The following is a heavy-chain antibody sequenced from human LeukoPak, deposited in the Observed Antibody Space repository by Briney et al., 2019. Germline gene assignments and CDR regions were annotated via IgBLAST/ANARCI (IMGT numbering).Heavy chain of an antibody. J-gene: IGHJ4*02. Sequence: PSETLSLTCTVSGGSISSSSYYWGWIRQPPGKGLEWIGSIYYSGSTYYNPSLKGRVTISVDTSKNQFSLKLSSVTAAETAVYYCARASSSPWYYFNYRGQGTLVTVSS. CDR1: GGSISSSSYY. D-gene: IGHD6-6*01. V-gene: IGHV4-39*01. CDR3: ARASSSPWYYFNY. CDR2: IYYSGST.